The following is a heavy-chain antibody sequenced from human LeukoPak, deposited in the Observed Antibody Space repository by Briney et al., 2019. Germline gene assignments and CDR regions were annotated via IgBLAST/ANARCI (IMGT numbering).Heavy chain of an antibody. CDR2: ISAGDSV. CDR1: GFTFSSYA. CDR3: AKDTKMVRGVIPEYFQH. Sequence: GGSLRLSCAASGFTFSSYAMTWVRQAPGRGLEWVSGISAGDSVFYADSVKGRFTISRDNSKNTLYLQMDSLRAEDTAVYYCAKDTKMVRGVIPEYFQHWGQGTLVTVSS. J-gene: IGHJ1*01. D-gene: IGHD3-10*01. V-gene: IGHV3-23*01.